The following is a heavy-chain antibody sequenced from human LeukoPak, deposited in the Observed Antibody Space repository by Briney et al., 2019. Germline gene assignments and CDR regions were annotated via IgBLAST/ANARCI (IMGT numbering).Heavy chain of an antibody. CDR3: ARDRPEYYDFWSGYYDV. Sequence: SETLSLTCTVSGGSISSYYWSWIRQPPGKGLEWIGYIYYSGSTNYNPSLKSRVTISVDRSKNQFSLKLSSVTAADTAVYYCARDRPEYYDFWSGYYDVWGKGTTVTVSS. D-gene: IGHD3-3*01. CDR1: GGSISSYY. CDR2: IYYSGST. V-gene: IGHV4-59*12. J-gene: IGHJ6*04.